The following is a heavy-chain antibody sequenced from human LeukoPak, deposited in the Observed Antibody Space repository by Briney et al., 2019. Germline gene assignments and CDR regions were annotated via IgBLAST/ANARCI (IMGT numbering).Heavy chain of an antibody. Sequence: GGSLRLSCAASGFTFSSYGMHWVRQAPGKGLEWVAFIRYDGSNKYYADSVKGRFTISRDSSKNTLYLQMNSLRAEDTAVYYCAKGPSRLLWFGEFPSHYYYYGMDVWGQGTTVTVSS. D-gene: IGHD3-10*01. V-gene: IGHV3-30*02. CDR2: IRYDGSNK. CDR3: AKGPSRLLWFGEFPSHYYYYGMDV. CDR1: GFTFSSYG. J-gene: IGHJ6*02.